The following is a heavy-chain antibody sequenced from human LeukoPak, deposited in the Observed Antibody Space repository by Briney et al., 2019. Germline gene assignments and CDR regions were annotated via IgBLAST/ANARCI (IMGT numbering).Heavy chain of an antibody. D-gene: IGHD3-10*01. Sequence: SETLSLTCSVSGDSISSFRYYWGWIRQPPWKGLEWIGTIFDSASTYYNPSLKSRVTISLDTSKNHFSLTLNSVPAADTAVYFCARRPFGSGSYNNWFDPWGQGTLVTVSS. CDR2: IFDSAST. J-gene: IGHJ5*02. V-gene: IGHV4-39*02. CDR1: GDSISSFRYY. CDR3: ARRPFGSGSYNNWFDP.